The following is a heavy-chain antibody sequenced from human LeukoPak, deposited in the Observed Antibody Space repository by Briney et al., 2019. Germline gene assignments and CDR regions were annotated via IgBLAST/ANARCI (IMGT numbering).Heavy chain of an antibody. Sequence: GGSLRLSCAASGSTFSSYWMHWVRQAPGKGLVWVSRINTDGSSTNYADSVKGRFTISRDNSKNTLYLQMNSLRAEDTAVYYCARPYYYDSSGYPVKAFDIWGQGTMVTVSS. D-gene: IGHD3-22*01. J-gene: IGHJ3*02. V-gene: IGHV3-74*01. CDR2: INTDGSST. CDR1: GSTFSSYW. CDR3: ARPYYYDSSGYPVKAFDI.